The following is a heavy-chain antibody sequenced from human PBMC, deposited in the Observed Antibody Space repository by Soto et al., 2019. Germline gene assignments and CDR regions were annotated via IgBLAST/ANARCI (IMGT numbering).Heavy chain of an antibody. D-gene: IGHD5-18*01. J-gene: IGHJ3*02. CDR3: ARPAFRRYDAFDI. CDR1: GYSCTSYW. CDR2: IYPGDSDT. V-gene: IGHV5-51*01. Sequence: PGESLKISCKGSGYSCTSYWIGWVRQMRGKGLEWMGIIYPGDSDTRYSPSFQGQVTISADKSISTAYLQWSSLKASDTAMYYCARPAFRRYDAFDIWGQGTMVTVSS.